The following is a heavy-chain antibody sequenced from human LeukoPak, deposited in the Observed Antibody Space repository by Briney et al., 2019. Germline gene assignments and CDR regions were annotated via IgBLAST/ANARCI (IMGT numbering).Heavy chain of an antibody. D-gene: IGHD3-10*01. Sequence: SETLSLTCTVSGGSISSYYWGWIRQPPGKGLEWIGSIYYSGSTYYNPSLKSRVTISVDTSKNQFSLKLSSVTAADTAVYYCARNDYYGSGSSIDYWGQGTLVTVSS. CDR1: GGSISSYY. V-gene: IGHV4-39*01. CDR3: ARNDYYGSGSSIDY. J-gene: IGHJ4*02. CDR2: IYYSGST.